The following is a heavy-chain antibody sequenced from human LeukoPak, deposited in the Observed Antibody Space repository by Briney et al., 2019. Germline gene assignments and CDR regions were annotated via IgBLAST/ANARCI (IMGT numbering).Heavy chain of an antibody. Sequence: GGSLRLSCAASGFTFSSYGMHWVRQAPGKGLEWVAVISCDGSNKYYADSVKGRFTISRDNSKNTLYLQMNSLRAEDTAVYYCAKPPWTGTPAFDIWGQGTMVTVSS. CDR2: ISCDGSNK. CDR3: AKPPWTGTPAFDI. J-gene: IGHJ3*02. CDR1: GFTFSSYG. V-gene: IGHV3-30*18. D-gene: IGHD1-1*01.